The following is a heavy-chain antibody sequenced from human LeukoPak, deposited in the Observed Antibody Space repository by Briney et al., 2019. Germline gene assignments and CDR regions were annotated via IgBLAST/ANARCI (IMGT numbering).Heavy chain of an antibody. Sequence: GGSLRLSCAASGFTFSSYAMSWVRQAPGEGLEWVSAISGSGGSTYYADSVKGRFTISRDNSKNTLYLQMNSLRAEDTAVYYCARGRMDTAMALLHYWGQGTLVTVSS. CDR3: ARGRMDTAMALLHY. CDR2: ISGSGGST. CDR1: GFTFSSYA. V-gene: IGHV3-23*01. D-gene: IGHD5-18*01. J-gene: IGHJ4*02.